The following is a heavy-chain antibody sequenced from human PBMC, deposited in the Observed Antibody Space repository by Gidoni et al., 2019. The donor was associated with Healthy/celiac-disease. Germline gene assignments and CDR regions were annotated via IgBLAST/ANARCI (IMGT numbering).Heavy chain of an antibody. V-gene: IGHV3-48*03. CDR2: ISSSGSTI. D-gene: IGHD5-18*01. CDR1: GFTFRSYE. CDR3: ARDLGGYSYVYPYYFDY. J-gene: IGHJ4*02. Sequence: EVQLVESGGGLVQPGGSLRLSCAASGFTFRSYEMNWVRQAPGKGLEWVSYISSSGSTIYYADSVKGRFTISRDNAKNSLYLQMNSLRAEDTAVYYCARDLGGYSYVYPYYFDYWGQGTLVTVSS.